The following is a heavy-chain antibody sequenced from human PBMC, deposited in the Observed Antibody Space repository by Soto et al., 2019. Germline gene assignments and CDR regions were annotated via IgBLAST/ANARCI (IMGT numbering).Heavy chain of an antibody. Sequence: LGESLKISCKGSGYSFTSYWIGWVRQMPGKGLEWMGIIYSGDSDTRYSPSFQGQVTISADKSISTAYLQWSSLKASDTAMYYCARLGAAAGTPIYYGMDVWGQGTTVTVSS. D-gene: IGHD6-13*01. CDR1: GYSFTSYW. J-gene: IGHJ6*02. CDR3: ARLGAAAGTPIYYGMDV. V-gene: IGHV5-51*01. CDR2: IYSGDSDT.